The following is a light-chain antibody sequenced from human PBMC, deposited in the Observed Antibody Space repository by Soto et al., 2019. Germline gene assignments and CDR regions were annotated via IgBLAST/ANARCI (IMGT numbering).Light chain of an antibody. J-gene: IGLJ1*01. CDR3: SSYSTTNTLV. CDR1: SSDVGGYNF. CDR2: EVN. Sequence: QSALTQPPSASGSPGQSVTISCTGTSSDVGGYNFVSWYQQHPGRAPRLMIYEVNNRPSGVSNRFSGSKSGNTASLIISGLQADDEAEYFCSSYSTTNTLVFGSGTKVTVL. V-gene: IGLV2-14*03.